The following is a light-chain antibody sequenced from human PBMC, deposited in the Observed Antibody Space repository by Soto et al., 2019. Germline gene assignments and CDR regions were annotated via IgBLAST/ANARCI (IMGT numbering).Light chain of an antibody. Sequence: DIQMTQCPATLCASAGDRATISCRASQRVXRSLGWYQQKPGQAPDVLXDTASTLQYGGPSRLSGSGSGTEFTLTISSLQPDDFAIYYCQQYDSYPGTFGPGTKVDIK. V-gene: IGKV1-5*03. CDR3: QQYDSYPGT. J-gene: IGKJ1*01. CDR2: TAS. CDR1: QRVXRS.